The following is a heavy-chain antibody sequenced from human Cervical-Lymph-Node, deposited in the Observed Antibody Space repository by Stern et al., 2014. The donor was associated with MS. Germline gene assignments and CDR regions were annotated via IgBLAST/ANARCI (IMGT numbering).Heavy chain of an antibody. D-gene: IGHD1-26*01. CDR3: ARDKVGATFPDEYYYYYGMDV. CDR1: GFTFSSYS. CDR2: ISSSSSYI. V-gene: IGHV3-21*01. Sequence: VQLGQSGGGLVKPGGSLRLSCAASGFTFSSYSMNWVRQAPGQGLEWVSSISSSSSYIYYADSVKGRFTISRDNAKNSLYLQMNSLRAEDTAVYYCARDKVGATFPDEYYYYYGMDVWGQGTTVTVSS. J-gene: IGHJ6*02.